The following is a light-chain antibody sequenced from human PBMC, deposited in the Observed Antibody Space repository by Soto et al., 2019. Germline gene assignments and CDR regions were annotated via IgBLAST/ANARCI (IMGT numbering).Light chain of an antibody. Sequence: QSLLTQPRSVSGSPGQSVTISCTGTSSDVGGYNYVSWYQQHPGKAPKLMIYDVSKRPSGVPDRFSGSKSGNTASLTISGLQAEDEADYYCCSYAGSYTSPYVFGTGTKVTVL. CDR1: SSDVGGYNY. V-gene: IGLV2-11*01. CDR2: DVS. CDR3: CSYAGSYTSPYV. J-gene: IGLJ1*01.